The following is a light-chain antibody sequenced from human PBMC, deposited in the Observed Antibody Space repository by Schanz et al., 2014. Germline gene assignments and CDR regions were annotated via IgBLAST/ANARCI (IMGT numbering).Light chain of an antibody. CDR1: SSDVGSYNL. V-gene: IGLV2-23*02. CDR3: YSYSGSFLYV. CDR2: EVS. J-gene: IGLJ1*01. Sequence: QSALTQPASVSGSPGQSITISCTGTSSDVGSYNLVSWYQQHPGKAPKLMIYEVSKRPSGVPDRFSGSKSGNTASLTISGLQAEDEADYYCYSYSGSFLYVFGTGTKLTVL.